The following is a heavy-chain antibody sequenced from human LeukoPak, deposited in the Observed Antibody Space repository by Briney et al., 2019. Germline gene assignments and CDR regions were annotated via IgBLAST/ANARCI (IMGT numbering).Heavy chain of an antibody. CDR1: GGSINSYY. J-gene: IGHJ2*01. CDR2: ISDSGRT. D-gene: IGHD4-17*01. Sequence: SETLSLTCTVSGGSINSYYWTWIRQPPGKGLERIGYISDSGRTNCNPSLRSRVTTSLDTSKNQFSLTLTSVTAADTAVYYCARGLNTASWYFDLWGRGTLVTVSS. V-gene: IGHV4-59*01. CDR3: ARGLNTASWYFDL.